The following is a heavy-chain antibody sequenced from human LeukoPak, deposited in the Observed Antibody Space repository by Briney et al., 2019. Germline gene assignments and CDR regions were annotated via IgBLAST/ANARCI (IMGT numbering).Heavy chain of an antibody. Sequence: ASVKVSCKASGYTFTSYGISWVRQAPGQGLEWMGWISAYNGNTNYAQKLQGRVTMTTDTSTSTAYMELRSLRSDDTAVYYCARDWGTGYCGGDCYPGAFDIWGQGTMVTVSP. CDR2: ISAYNGNT. D-gene: IGHD2-21*02. J-gene: IGHJ3*02. V-gene: IGHV1-18*01. CDR3: ARDWGTGYCGGDCYPGAFDI. CDR1: GYTFTSYG.